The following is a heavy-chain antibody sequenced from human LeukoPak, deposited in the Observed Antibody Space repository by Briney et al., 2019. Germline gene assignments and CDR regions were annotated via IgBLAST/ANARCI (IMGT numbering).Heavy chain of an antibody. J-gene: IGHJ4*02. Sequence: GGSLRLSCAASGFTVSSNYMSWVRQAPGKGLEWVAVIWYDGSKIYYADSVKGRFTISRDNSKNTLYLQMNSLRAEDTAVYYCAKLVYDFWSGYSIFDYWGQGTLVTVSS. CDR2: IWYDGSKI. CDR1: GFTVSSNY. D-gene: IGHD3-3*01. CDR3: AKLVYDFWSGYSIFDY. V-gene: IGHV3-33*06.